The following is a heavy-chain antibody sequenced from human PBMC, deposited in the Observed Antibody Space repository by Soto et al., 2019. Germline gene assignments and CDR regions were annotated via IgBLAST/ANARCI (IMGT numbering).Heavy chain of an antibody. J-gene: IGHJ3*02. Sequence: GGSLRLSCAASGFTFSSYWISWVRQAPGKGLEWVANIKQDGSEKYYVDSVKGRFTISRDNAKNSLYLQMNSLRAEDTAVYYCARDGTYYDFWSGYGDAFDIWGQGTMVTVSS. CDR1: GFTFSSYW. CDR3: ARDGTYYDFWSGYGDAFDI. D-gene: IGHD3-3*01. CDR2: IKQDGSEK. V-gene: IGHV3-7*01.